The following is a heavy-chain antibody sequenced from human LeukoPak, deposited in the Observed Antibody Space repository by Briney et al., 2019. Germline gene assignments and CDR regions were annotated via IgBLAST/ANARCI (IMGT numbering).Heavy chain of an antibody. CDR3: ARSYGGSGDF. V-gene: IGHV3-11*06. D-gene: IGHD4-23*01. J-gene: IGHJ4*02. CDR2: ISGTSSFI. CDR1: GFTFSDYY. Sequence: GGSLRLSCAASGFTFSDYYMTWIRQAPGKGLEWVSYISGTSSFIKYADSVKGRFTISRDNAKNSLYLQMNSLRAADTAVYYCARSYGGSGDFWGRGTLVTVSS.